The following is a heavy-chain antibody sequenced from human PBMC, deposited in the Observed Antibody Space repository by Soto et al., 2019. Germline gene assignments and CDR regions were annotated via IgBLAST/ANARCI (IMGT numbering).Heavy chain of an antibody. J-gene: IGHJ6*03. D-gene: IGHD2-15*01. CDR2: IYYSGST. Sequence: SETLSLTCTVSGGSISSGGYYWSWIRQHPGKGLEWIGYIYYSGSTYYNPSLKNRVTISVDTSKNQFSLKLSSVTAADTAEYYFSIFPRYCSGGSCYYYYYYYMDVWGKGTTVTVSS. CDR3: SIFPRYCSGGSCYYYYYYYMDV. CDR1: GGSISSGGYY. V-gene: IGHV4-31*03.